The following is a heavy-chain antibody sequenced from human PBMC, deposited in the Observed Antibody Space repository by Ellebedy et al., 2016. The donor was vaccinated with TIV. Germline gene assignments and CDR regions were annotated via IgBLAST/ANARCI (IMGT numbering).Heavy chain of an antibody. CDR2: INPNSGGT. CDR1: GYTFTGYY. Sequence: ASVKVSCXASGYTFTGYYMHWVRQAPGQGLEWMGWINPNSGGTNYAQKFQGWVTMTRDTSISTAYMELSRLRSDDTAVYYCARSLLRGYSGYDYTSFDYWGQGTLVTVSS. CDR3: ARSLLRGYSGYDYTSFDY. D-gene: IGHD5-12*01. J-gene: IGHJ4*02. V-gene: IGHV1-2*04.